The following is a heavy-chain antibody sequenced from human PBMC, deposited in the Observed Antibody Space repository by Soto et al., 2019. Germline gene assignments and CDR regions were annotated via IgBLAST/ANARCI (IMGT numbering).Heavy chain of an antibody. CDR3: ARERHDYYDSSGYLDY. CDR2: IYYSGST. CDR1: GGSISSGGYY. Sequence: SETLSLTCTVSGGSISSGGYYWSWIRQHPGKGLEWIGYIYYSGSTYYSPSLKSRVTISVDTSKNQFSLELSSVTAADTAVYYCARERHDYYDSSGYLDYWGQGTLVTSPQ. D-gene: IGHD3-22*01. J-gene: IGHJ4*02. V-gene: IGHV4-31*03.